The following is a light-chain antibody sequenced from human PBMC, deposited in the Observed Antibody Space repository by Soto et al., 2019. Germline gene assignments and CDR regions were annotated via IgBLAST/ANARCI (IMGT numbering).Light chain of an antibody. CDR2: DAS. CDR3: QQRSNWHPLT. J-gene: IGKJ4*01. V-gene: IGKV3-11*01. CDR1: QSVSIY. Sequence: EIVLTQAPATLSLSPGERATLSCRASQSVSIYLAWYQQKPGQAPRLLIYDASNRATGIPARFSGSGSGTDFTLTISSLEPEDFAVYYCQQRSNWHPLTFGGGTKV.